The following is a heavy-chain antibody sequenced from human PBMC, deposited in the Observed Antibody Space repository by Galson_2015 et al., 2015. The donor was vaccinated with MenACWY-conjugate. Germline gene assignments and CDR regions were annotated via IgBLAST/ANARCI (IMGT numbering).Heavy chain of an antibody. V-gene: IGHV2-5*02. Sequence: PALVKPTQTLTLTCTFSGFSLSTSRVGVGWIRQPPGQALEWLSLIYWDDDKRYSPSLKSGLTITKDPSKNQVVLSMTNTDPVDTATYYCAHSPYCSTTSCYAARAFDVWGQGTVVTVSS. CDR3: AHSPYCSTTSCYAARAFDV. CDR1: GFSLSTSRVG. J-gene: IGHJ3*01. D-gene: IGHD2-2*01. CDR2: IYWDDDK.